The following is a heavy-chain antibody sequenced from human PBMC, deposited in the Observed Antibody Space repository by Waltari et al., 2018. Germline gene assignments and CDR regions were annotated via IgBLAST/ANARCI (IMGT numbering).Heavy chain of an antibody. Sequence: QVQLVQSGAEVKKPGSSVKVPCKASGGTFSSYAISRVRQAPGQGLEWMGGIIPSFGTANYAQKFQGRVTITADESTSTAYMELSSLRSEDTAVYYCARESGNSSGWYEEGWGQGTLVTVSS. J-gene: IGHJ4*02. D-gene: IGHD6-19*01. CDR2: IIPSFGTA. V-gene: IGHV1-69*01. CDR3: ARESGNSSGWYEEG. CDR1: GGTFSSYA.